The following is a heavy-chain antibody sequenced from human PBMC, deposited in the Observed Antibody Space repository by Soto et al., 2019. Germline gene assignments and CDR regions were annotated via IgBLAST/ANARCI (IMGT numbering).Heavy chain of an antibody. D-gene: IGHD3-16*01. J-gene: IGHJ4*02. V-gene: IGHV3-48*02. CDR3: ARGEGGSDY. Sequence: VQLVESGGGLVQPGGSLRLSCAASGFTFSDYTMNWVRQAPGKGLEWVSSISGSSTTIYTPDSVKGRFTISRDNAKNSLYLQMNCLRDEDTAVYYCARGEGGSDYWGQGTLVTVSS. CDR1: GFTFSDYT. CDR2: ISGSSTTI.